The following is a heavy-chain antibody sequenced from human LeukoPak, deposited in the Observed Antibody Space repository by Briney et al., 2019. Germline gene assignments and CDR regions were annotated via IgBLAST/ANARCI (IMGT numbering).Heavy chain of an antibody. CDR3: ARLAYDEEDYYYYMDV. V-gene: IGHV1-69*06. CDR1: GGTFSSYA. D-gene: IGHD3-3*01. J-gene: IGHJ6*03. Sequence: GASVKVSCKASGGTFSSYAISWVRQAPGQGLEWMGGIIPIFGTANYAQKFQGRVTITADKSTSTAYMELSSLRSEDTAVYYCARLAYDEEDYYYYMDVWGKGTTVTVSS. CDR2: IIPIFGTA.